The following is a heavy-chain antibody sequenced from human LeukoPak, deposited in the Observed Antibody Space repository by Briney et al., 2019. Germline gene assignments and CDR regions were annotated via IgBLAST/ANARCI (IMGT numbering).Heavy chain of an antibody. D-gene: IGHD3-22*01. Sequence: PSETLSLTCTVSGGSISSYYWSWIRQPPGKGLEWIGYIYYSGSTNYNPSLKSRVTISVDTSKNQFSLKLSSVTAADTAVYYCARTYYYDSSGLYYFDYWGQGTLDTVSS. CDR1: GGSISSYY. CDR3: ARTYYYDSSGLYYFDY. V-gene: IGHV4-59*08. J-gene: IGHJ4*02. CDR2: IYYSGST.